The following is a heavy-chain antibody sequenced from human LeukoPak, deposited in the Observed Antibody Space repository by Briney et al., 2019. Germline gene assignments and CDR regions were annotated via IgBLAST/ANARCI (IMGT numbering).Heavy chain of an antibody. CDR2: VHYSGTT. D-gene: IGHD4-17*01. J-gene: IGHJ4*02. Sequence: SETLSLTCTVSDGSITNYDRSWVRQPPGKGLEFIGHVHYSGTTNYNPSLRSRVTISMDTSKKHFFLKLKSVTAADTAVYYCATGYGDFRVEGRYFYSWGQGTLVTVSS. CDR1: DGSITNYD. CDR3: ATGYGDFRVEGRYFYS. V-gene: IGHV4-59*01.